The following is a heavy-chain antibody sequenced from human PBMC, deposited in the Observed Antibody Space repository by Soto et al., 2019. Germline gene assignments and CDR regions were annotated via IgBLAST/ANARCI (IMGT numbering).Heavy chain of an antibody. Sequence: QVQLQQWGAGLLKPSETLSLTCAVYGGFVSSGNYYWSWIRQPPGKGLEWIGAMSHSGGTHFNPSLKSRVTISVDTAKNQFSLKMSSVTAADTALYYCAGVERGTATTVVDAFDIWGPGTMVTVSS. V-gene: IGHV4-34*01. D-gene: IGHD1-1*01. J-gene: IGHJ3*02. CDR1: GGFVSSGNYY. CDR2: MSHSGGT. CDR3: AGVERGTATTVVDAFDI.